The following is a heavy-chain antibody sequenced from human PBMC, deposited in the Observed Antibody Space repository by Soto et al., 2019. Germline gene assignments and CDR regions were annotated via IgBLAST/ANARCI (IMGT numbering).Heavy chain of an antibody. D-gene: IGHD3-3*01. CDR2: IIPIFGTA. Sequence: QVQLVQSGAEVKKPGSSVKVSCKASGGTFSSYAISWVRQAPGQGLEWMGGIIPIFGTANYAQKFQGRVTITADESTSTAYMELSSLRSEDTAVYYCARMMAADTILGPLYYYYGMDVWGQGTTVTVSS. CDR1: GGTFSSYA. J-gene: IGHJ6*02. CDR3: ARMMAADTILGPLYYYYGMDV. V-gene: IGHV1-69*01.